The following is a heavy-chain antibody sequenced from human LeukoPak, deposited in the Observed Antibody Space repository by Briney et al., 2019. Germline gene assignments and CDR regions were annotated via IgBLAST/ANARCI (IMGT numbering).Heavy chain of an antibody. Sequence: GGSLRLSCAASGFTFSSYSINWVRQAPGKGLEWVSSISSGSSYISYADSVKGRFTISRDNAKKSLYLQMNSLRAEDTAVYYCASQSNYAYSWGQGTLVTVSS. CDR3: ASQSNYAYS. D-gene: IGHD4-11*01. J-gene: IGHJ4*02. V-gene: IGHV3-21*01. CDR1: GFTFSSYS. CDR2: ISSGSSYI.